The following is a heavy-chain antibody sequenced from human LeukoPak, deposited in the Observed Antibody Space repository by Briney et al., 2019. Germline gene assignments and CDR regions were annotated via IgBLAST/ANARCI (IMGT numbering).Heavy chain of an antibody. CDR3: ARVRDGYNDAYDI. D-gene: IGHD5-24*01. CDR1: XSFTXXN. Sequence: XSFTXXNLHWVRQAPGQRLEWMGVINPSGGNTNYAQKFQGRVTMTRDTSTSTVYMELSSLKSEDTAVYYCARVRDGYNDAYDIWGQGTMVTVSS. J-gene: IGHJ3*02. CDR2: INPSGGNT. V-gene: IGHV1-46*01.